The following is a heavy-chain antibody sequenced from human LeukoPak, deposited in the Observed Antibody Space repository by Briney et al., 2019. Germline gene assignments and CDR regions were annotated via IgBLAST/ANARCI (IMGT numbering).Heavy chain of an antibody. Sequence: SQTLSLTCTVSGGSISSGGYYWSWIRQPPGKGLEWIGHIYYTGSTYYNPSLKSRVTISADRSKNQFSLKLSSVTAADTAVYYCAREDGYCSSTSCYGFDYWGQGTLVTVSS. D-gene: IGHD2-2*03. V-gene: IGHV4-30-2*01. CDR1: GGSISSGGYY. J-gene: IGHJ4*02. CDR2: IYYTGST. CDR3: AREDGYCSSTSCYGFDY.